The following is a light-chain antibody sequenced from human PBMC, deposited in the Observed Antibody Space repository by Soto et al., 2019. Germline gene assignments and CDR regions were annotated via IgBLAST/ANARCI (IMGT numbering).Light chain of an antibody. CDR2: GAS. V-gene: IGKV3-20*01. J-gene: IGKJ5*01. CDR3: QQYGGSPPIT. Sequence: EIVLTQSPGTLYFSQGERFTLSCSAIQSVSSSYLVWYQQRPGQAPRLLIYGASSRATGIPDRFSGSGSGTDFTLTISRLEPEDFAVYYCQQYGGSPPITFGQGTRLENK. CDR1: QSVSSSY.